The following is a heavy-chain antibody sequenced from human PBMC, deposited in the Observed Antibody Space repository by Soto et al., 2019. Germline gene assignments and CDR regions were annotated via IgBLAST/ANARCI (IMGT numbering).Heavy chain of an antibody. D-gene: IGHD3-3*01. J-gene: IGHJ6*02. V-gene: IGHV3-7*01. CDR3: GKELLRFLEWSPLDGMDV. Sequence: RGSLRLSCVISGFTFSNYWMTWVRQAPGKGLEWVANIKPDGTEKYYVDSVKGRFTISRDNAKNSLFLQMNSLRAEDTAVYYCGKELLRFLEWSPLDGMDVWGQGTKVTVSS. CDR1: GFTFSNYW. CDR2: IKPDGTEK.